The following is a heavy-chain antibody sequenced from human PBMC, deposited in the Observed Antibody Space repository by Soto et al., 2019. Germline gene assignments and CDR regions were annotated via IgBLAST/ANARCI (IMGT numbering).Heavy chain of an antibody. CDR2: IYYSGST. Sequence: SETLSLTCTVSCGSVSSGSYYWSWIRQPPGKGLEWIGYIYYSGSTYYNPSLRSRVTISVDRSRTQFSLKMSSVTAADTAVYYCARGRVVVPAAVMFNCLDPWGQGALVTVSS. J-gene: IGHJ5*02. D-gene: IGHD2-2*01. V-gene: IGHV4-61*01. CDR1: CGSVSSGSYY. CDR3: ARGRVVVPAAVMFNCLDP.